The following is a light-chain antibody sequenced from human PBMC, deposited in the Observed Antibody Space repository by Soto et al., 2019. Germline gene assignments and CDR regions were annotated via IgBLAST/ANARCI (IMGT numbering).Light chain of an antibody. CDR2: DAS. J-gene: IGKJ1*01. CDR1: QSISSW. Sequence: IQMTQSPSTLSASAGDRVTITCRASQSISSWLAWYQQKPGKAPKLLIYDASSLESGVPSRFSGSGSGTEFTLTISSLQPDDFATYYCQQYNSYSQTFGQGTKVDI. V-gene: IGKV1-5*01. CDR3: QQYNSYSQT.